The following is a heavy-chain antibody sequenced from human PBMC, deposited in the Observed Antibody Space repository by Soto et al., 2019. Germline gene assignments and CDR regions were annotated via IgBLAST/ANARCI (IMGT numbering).Heavy chain of an antibody. Sequence: LRLSGAASRFTFSSSSMNWVPQAPGKGLEWVSSISSSSSYIYYADSVKGRFTISRDNAKNSLYLQMNSLRAEDTAVYYCEGSRGVWGQGTTFTVSS. CDR1: RFTFSSSS. CDR2: ISSSSSYI. J-gene: IGHJ6*02. CDR3: EGSRGV. D-gene: IGHD2-15*01. V-gene: IGHV3-21*01.